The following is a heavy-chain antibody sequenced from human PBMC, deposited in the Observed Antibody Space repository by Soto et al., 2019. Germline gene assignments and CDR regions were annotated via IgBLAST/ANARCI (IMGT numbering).Heavy chain of an antibody. J-gene: IGHJ6*02. V-gene: IGHV1-2*02. D-gene: IGHD3-10*01. CDR2: INPNSGGT. CDR3: ARGVGGFGELSPYYYYGMDG. Sequence: ASVKVSCKASGYTFTGYYMHWVRQAPGQGLEWMGWINPNSGGTDYAQKFQGRVTMTRDTSISTAYMELSRLRSDDTAVYYCARGVGGFGELSPYYYYGMDGWGQWTTVTVCS. CDR1: GYTFTGYY.